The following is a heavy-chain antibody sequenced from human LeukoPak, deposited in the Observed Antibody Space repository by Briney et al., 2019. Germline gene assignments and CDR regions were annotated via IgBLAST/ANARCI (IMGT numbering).Heavy chain of an antibody. CDR3: AKDVRGYNRPFDY. CDR2: INGSGANT. CDR1: GFTFSSYG. D-gene: IGHD3-10*02. V-gene: IGHV3-23*01. J-gene: IGHJ4*02. Sequence: GGSLRLSCAASGFTFSSYGMHWVRQAPGKGLEWLSSINGSGANTYYADSVEGRFTISRDNSQNTLYLQMNSLRAEDTAVYYCAKDVRGYNRPFDYWGQGTLVTVSS.